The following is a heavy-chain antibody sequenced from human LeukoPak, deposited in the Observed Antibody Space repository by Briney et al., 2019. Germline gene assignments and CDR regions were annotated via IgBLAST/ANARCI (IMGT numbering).Heavy chain of an antibody. CDR1: GGSFSGYY. J-gene: IGHJ4*02. CDR3: ASFHGSNYYFDY. Sequence: PSETLSLTCAVYGGSFSGYYWSWIRQPPGKGLEWIGEINHSGSTNYNPSLKSRVTISVDTSKNQFSLKLSSVTAADTAVYYCASFHGSNYYFDYWGQGTLVTVSS. CDR2: INHSGST. V-gene: IGHV4-34*01.